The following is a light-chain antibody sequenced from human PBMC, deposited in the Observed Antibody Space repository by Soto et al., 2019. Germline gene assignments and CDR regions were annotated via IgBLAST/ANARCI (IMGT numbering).Light chain of an antibody. CDR2: GAS. CDR3: QQDYNSKTWT. CDR1: QSVSSSY. Sequence: EIVLTQSPGTLSLSPGERATLSCRASQSVSSSYLAWYQQKPGQAPRLLIYGASSRATGIPDRFSGSGSGTDFTLTISRLEPEDFAVYYCQQDYNSKTWTFGQGTKVDIK. V-gene: IGKV3-20*01. J-gene: IGKJ1*01.